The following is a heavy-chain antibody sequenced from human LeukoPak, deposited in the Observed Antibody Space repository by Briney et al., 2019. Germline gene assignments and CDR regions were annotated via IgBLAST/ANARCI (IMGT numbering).Heavy chain of an antibody. V-gene: IGHV3-74*01. J-gene: IGHJ4*02. CDR3: TRVFVGDEYSSSGY. Sequence: GGSLRLSCAASGFTFSRYYMHWVRQAPGKGLVWVSRINSDGSSTTYADSVKGRFTISRDNAKNTLYLQMNSLKVEDTAVYYCTRVFVGDEYSSSGYWGQGTLVTVSS. D-gene: IGHD6-13*01. CDR1: GFTFSRYY. CDR2: INSDGSST.